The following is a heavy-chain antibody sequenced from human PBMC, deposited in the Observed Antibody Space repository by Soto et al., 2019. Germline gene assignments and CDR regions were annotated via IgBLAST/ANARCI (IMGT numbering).Heavy chain of an antibody. CDR3: ARGYCSGGSCDAVADY. CDR1: GYTFTIYG. V-gene: IGHV1-18*01. CDR2: ISAYNGNT. J-gene: IGHJ4*02. D-gene: IGHD2-15*01. Sequence: QVQLVQSGAEVKKPGASVKVSCNASGYTFTIYGISLLRPAPGQGLEWMGWISAYNGNTNYAQKLNGRVTMTTDTSTSTDYMELRSLRSDDTAVYYCARGYCSGGSCDAVADYWGQGTLVTVSS.